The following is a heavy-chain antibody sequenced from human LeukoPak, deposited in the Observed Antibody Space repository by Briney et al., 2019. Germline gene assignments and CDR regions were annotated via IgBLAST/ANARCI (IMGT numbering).Heavy chain of an antibody. J-gene: IGHJ6*02. CDR2: MNPNSGNT. D-gene: IGHD6-19*01. Sequence: ASMKVSCKASGYTFTSYDIHWVRQATGQGLEWMGWMNPNSGNTGYAQKFQGRVTMTRNTSISTAYMELSSLRSEDTAVYYCARGFSSGWPYREYYYYGMDVWGQGTTVTVSS. V-gene: IGHV1-8*01. CDR3: ARGFSSGWPYREYYYYGMDV. CDR1: GYTFTSYD.